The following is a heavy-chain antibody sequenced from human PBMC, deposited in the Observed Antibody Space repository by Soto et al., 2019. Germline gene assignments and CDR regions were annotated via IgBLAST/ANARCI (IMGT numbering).Heavy chain of an antibody. D-gene: IGHD5-12*01. Sequence: GGSLRLSCAASGFTFSSYAMHCVRQAPGKGLEYVSAISSNGGSTYYADSVKGRFTISRDNSKNTLYLQMGSLRAEDVAVYYCAREQWLGAFDIWGQGTMVTVSS. CDR2: ISSNGGST. V-gene: IGHV3-64*02. J-gene: IGHJ3*02. CDR3: AREQWLGAFDI. CDR1: GFTFSSYA.